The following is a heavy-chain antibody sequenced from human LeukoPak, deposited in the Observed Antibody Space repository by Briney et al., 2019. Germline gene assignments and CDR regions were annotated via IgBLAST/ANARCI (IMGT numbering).Heavy chain of an antibody. CDR3: ARDPYDSRGNPLDY. Sequence: GASVKVSCKASGYTFTGYYMHWVRQAPGQGLEWMGWSNPNSGGTNYAQKFQGRVTMTRDTSISTAYMELSRLRSDDTAVYYCARDPYDSRGNPLDYWGQGTLVTVSS. V-gene: IGHV1-2*02. CDR2: SNPNSGGT. D-gene: IGHD3-22*01. J-gene: IGHJ4*02. CDR1: GYTFTGYY.